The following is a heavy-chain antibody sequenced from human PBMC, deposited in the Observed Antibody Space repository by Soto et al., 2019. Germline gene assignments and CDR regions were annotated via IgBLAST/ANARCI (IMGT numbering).Heavy chain of an antibody. J-gene: IGHJ5*02. CDR1: GFTFTSFT. CDR2: MSYDGART. D-gene: IGHD3-16*01. V-gene: IGHV3-30-3*01. Sequence: QVQLVESGGGVVQPGGSLRLSCATSGFTFTSFTMHWVRHAPGKGLEWIAFMSYDGARTDYADAVKGRFTISRDTSKNTLSLQMNNLRPDDTAMYYCARDRPYVGPNWFDPWGQGTLVTVSS. CDR3: ARDRPYVGPNWFDP.